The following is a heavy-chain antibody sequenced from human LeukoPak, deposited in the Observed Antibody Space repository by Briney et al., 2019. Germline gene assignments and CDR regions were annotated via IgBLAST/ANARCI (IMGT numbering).Heavy chain of an antibody. J-gene: IGHJ4*02. V-gene: IGHV4-38-2*01. CDR2: IYHSGST. CDR3: ASLPSNTVTHDY. D-gene: IGHD4-11*01. Sequence: SETLSLTCAVSGYSISSSCYWGWIRPPPGKGLEWIGTIYHSGSTHYNPSLKSRVTLSVDTSKNQFSLKLRSVTAADTAVYYCASLPSNTVTHDYWGQGTLVTASS. CDR1: GYSISSSCY.